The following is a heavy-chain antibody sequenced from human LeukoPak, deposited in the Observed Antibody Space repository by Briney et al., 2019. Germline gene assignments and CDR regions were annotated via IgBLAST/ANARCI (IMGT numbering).Heavy chain of an antibody. CDR2: MNGEGTTI. J-gene: IGHJ4*02. Sequence: PGGSLRLSCATSGLTFRTTWMHWVRQAPGKGLMWVSRMNGEGTTIDYADSVKGRFTVSRDYAKNTLFLQMNNLRTGDTALYFCATARNFRFEYWGQGSLVIVSA. CDR1: GLTFRTTW. D-gene: IGHD1-7*01. V-gene: IGHV3-74*01. CDR3: ATARNFRFEY.